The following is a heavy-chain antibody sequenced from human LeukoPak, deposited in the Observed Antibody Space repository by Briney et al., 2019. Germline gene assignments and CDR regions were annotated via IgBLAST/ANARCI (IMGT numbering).Heavy chain of an antibody. D-gene: IGHD4-17*01. CDR1: GLIFNNYA. CDR3: ARAPYGDYYFDY. CDR2: ISGGGGIT. J-gene: IGHJ4*02. V-gene: IGHV3-23*01. Sequence: GGSLRLSCGVSGLIFNNYAMTWVRQAPGKGLEWVSGISGGGGITYYADSVKGRFTISRHNSKNTLYLQMNSLRAEDTAVYYCARAPYGDYYFDYWGQGTLVTVSS.